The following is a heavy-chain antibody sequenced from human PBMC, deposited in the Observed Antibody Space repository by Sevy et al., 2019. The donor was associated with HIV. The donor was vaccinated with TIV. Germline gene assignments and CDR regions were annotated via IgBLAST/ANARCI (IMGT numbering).Heavy chain of an antibody. CDR2: IYYSGST. D-gene: IGHD6-13*01. J-gene: IGHJ6*02. CDR3: ARDQAPIAAAGTYYYYGMDV. Sequence: SETLSLTCTVSGGSISSYYWSWIRQPPGKGLEWIGYIYYSGSTNSNPSLKSRVTISVETSKNQFSLKLSSVTAADTAVYYCARDQAPIAAAGTYYYYGMDVWGQGTTVTVSS. CDR1: GGSISSYY. V-gene: IGHV4-59*13.